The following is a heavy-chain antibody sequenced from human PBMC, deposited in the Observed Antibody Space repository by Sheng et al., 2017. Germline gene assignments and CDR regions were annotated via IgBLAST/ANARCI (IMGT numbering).Heavy chain of an antibody. Sequence: QLQLQESGPGLVKPSETLSLTCTVSGGSISSSSYYWGWIRQPPGKGLEWIGSIYYSGSTYYNPSLKSRVTISVDTSKNQFSLKLSSVTAADTAVYYCARAVGIAARTSYFDYWGQGTLVTVSS. CDR1: GGSISSSSYY. J-gene: IGHJ4*02. CDR2: IYYSGST. V-gene: IGHV4-39*07. D-gene: IGHD6-6*01. CDR3: ARAVGIAARTSYFDY.